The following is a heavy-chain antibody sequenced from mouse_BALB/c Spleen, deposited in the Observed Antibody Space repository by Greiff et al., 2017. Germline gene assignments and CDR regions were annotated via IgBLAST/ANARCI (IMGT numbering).Heavy chain of an antibody. CDR3: ARLYDGYYWYFDV. Sequence: QVQLQQPGAELVKPGASVKMSCKASGYTFTSYNMHWVKQTPGQGLEWIGAIYPGNGDTSYNQKFKGKATLTADKSSSTAYMQLSSLTSEDSAVYYCARLYDGYYWYFDVWGAGTTVTVSS. V-gene: IGHV1-12*01. D-gene: IGHD2-3*01. CDR1: GYTFTSYN. J-gene: IGHJ1*01. CDR2: IYPGNGDT.